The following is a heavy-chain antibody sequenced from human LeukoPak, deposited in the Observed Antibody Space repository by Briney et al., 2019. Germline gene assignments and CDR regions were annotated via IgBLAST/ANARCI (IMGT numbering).Heavy chain of an antibody. CDR1: GYNFITHW. CDR2: VHPVDSDT. V-gene: IGHV5-51*01. J-gene: IGHJ4*01. Sequence: GESLKISCKVSGYNFITHWIGWLRQKPGKGLEWMGIVHPVDSDTRYRSSFEGQVTISAGKSITTAYLHWSSLKASDTAIYYCARPGYSSGWIDFWGRGTLVTVSS. D-gene: IGHD6-19*01. CDR3: ARPGYSSGWIDF.